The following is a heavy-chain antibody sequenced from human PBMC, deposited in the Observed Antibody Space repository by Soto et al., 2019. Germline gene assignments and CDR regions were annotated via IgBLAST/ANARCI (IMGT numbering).Heavy chain of an antibody. Sequence: SETLSLTSTVSGGSISSYYWSWIRQPPGKGLEWIGYIYYSGSTNYNPSLKSRVTIPVDASKNQFSLKLSSVTAADTAVYYCTRHLREPGLWPDNWFDPWGQGTLVTVSS. CDR2: IYYSGST. CDR1: GGSISSYY. D-gene: IGHD3-10*01. V-gene: IGHV4-59*08. J-gene: IGHJ5*02. CDR3: TRHLREPGLWPDNWFDP.